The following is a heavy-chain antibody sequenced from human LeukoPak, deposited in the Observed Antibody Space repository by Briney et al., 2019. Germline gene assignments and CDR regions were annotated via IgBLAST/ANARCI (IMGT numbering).Heavy chain of an antibody. CDR2: FDPEDGET. D-gene: IGHD3-9*01. J-gene: IGHJ4*02. V-gene: IGHV1-24*01. Sequence: GASVKVSCKVSGYTLTELSMHWVRQAPGKGLEWMGGFDPEDGETIYAQKFQGRVTMTEDTSTDTAYMGLSSLRSEDTAVYYCATKVLNDILTGYSSDYWGQGTLVTVSS. CDR1: GYTLTELS. CDR3: ATKVLNDILTGYSSDY.